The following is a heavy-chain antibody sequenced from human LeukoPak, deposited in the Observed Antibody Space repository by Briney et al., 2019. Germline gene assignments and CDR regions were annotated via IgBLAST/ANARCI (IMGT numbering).Heavy chain of an antibody. Sequence: SETLSLTCTVSGGSISSYYWSWIRQPPGKGLEWIGYIYYSGGTNYNPSLKSRVTISVDTSKNQFSLKLSSVTAADTAVYYCAGLTTVTNYFDYWGQGTLVTVSS. D-gene: IGHD4-17*01. J-gene: IGHJ4*02. CDR2: IYYSGGT. CDR1: GGSISSYY. CDR3: AGLTTVTNYFDY. V-gene: IGHV4-59*01.